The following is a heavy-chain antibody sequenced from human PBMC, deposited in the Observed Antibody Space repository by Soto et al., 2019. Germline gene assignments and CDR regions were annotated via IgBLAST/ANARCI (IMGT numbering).Heavy chain of an antibody. CDR1: GYIFINYY. V-gene: IGHV1-46*01. Sequence: ASVKVSCKASGYIFINYYIHWVRQAPGQGLEWIGIINPNGGSTNYAQKLRGRVTMTRDTSISTVYMDLSRLRSDDTAVYYCARGGSSSLTYYYYYYYMDVWGKGTTVTVSS. D-gene: IGHD6-6*01. CDR2: INPNGGST. J-gene: IGHJ6*03. CDR3: ARGGSSSLTYYYYYYYMDV.